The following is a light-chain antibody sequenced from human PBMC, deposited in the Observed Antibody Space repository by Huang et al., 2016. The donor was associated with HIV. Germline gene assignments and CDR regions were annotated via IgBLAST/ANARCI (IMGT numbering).Light chain of an antibody. J-gene: IGKJ4*01. CDR1: QTISTF. CDR2: AAS. CDR3: QQTSSVPLT. Sequence: DIQMTQSPSSLSASVGDRISITCRASQTISTFLNWYQQKPGKAPKLLIYAASNLQSWVSSRFSGTLSGTLFTLTVTGLLPDDFATYFCQQTSSVPLTFGGGTKVEMK. V-gene: IGKV1-39*01.